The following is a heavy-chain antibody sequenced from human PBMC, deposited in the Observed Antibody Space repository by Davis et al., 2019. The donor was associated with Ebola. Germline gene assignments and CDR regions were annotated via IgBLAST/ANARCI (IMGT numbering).Heavy chain of an antibody. Sequence: PGGSLRLSCAASGFTFSSYWMSWVRQAPGKGLEWVANIKQDGSEKYYVDSVKGRFTISRDNAKNSLYLQMSSLRAEDTAVYYCARDGDYGDYEIERPQPTFDYWGQGTLVTVSS. CDR2: IKQDGSEK. D-gene: IGHD4-17*01. J-gene: IGHJ4*02. V-gene: IGHV3-7*01. CDR1: GFTFSSYW. CDR3: ARDGDYGDYEIERPQPTFDY.